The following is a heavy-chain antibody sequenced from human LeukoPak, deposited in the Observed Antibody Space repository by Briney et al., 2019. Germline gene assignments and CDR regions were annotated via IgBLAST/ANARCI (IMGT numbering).Heavy chain of an antibody. V-gene: IGHV4-34*01. D-gene: IGHD6-13*01. CDR1: GGSFSGYY. Sequence: SETLSLTCAVYGGSFSGYYWSWIRQPPGQGLEWIGEINHSGSTNYNPSLKSRVTISVDTSKNQFSLKLSSVTAADTAVYYCARGPYSSRHFDCWGQGTLVTVSS. CDR2: INHSGST. J-gene: IGHJ4*02. CDR3: ARGPYSSRHFDC.